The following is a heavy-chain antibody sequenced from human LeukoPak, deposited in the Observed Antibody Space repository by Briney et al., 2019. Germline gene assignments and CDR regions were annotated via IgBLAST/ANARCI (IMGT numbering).Heavy chain of an antibody. D-gene: IGHD3-22*01. V-gene: IGHV3-30-3*01. CDR2: KSYDGNSE. CDR3: ARLLEGYYDSRD. Sequence: PGGSLRLSCAASGITFSSFTMHWVRQFPGKGLEWLAVKSYDGNSEYYADSVKGRFTISRDTSRNTLYLQMNSLRSEDTAVYYCARLLEGYYDSRDWGQGTLVTVSS. CDR1: GITFSSFT. J-gene: IGHJ4*02.